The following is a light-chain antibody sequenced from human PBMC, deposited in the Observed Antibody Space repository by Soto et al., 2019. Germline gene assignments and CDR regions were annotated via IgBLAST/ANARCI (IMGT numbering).Light chain of an antibody. J-gene: IGKJ5*01. Sequence: ETVMTQSPATLSVSPGERATLSCWASQIVGGDTLAWFQQRPGQAPRLVIYGASNRAAGIPDRFSGSGSGTDFTLTVSRLEPEDFAMYYCQQYHWAPDTFGQGTRLEIK. CDR2: GAS. V-gene: IGKV3-20*01. CDR3: QQYHWAPDT. CDR1: QIVGGDT.